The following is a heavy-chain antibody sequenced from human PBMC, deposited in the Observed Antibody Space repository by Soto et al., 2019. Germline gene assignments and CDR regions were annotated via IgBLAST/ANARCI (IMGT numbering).Heavy chain of an antibody. CDR1: GGSISSGGYY. CDR2: IYYSGST. J-gene: IGHJ6*02. D-gene: IGHD3-10*01. V-gene: IGHV4-31*03. CDR3: ARITYYYGSGSLYYYYGMDV. Sequence: SETLSLTCTVSGGSISSGGYYWSWIRQHPGKGLEWIGYIYYSGSTYYNPSLKSRVTISVDTSKNQFSLKLSSVTAADTAVYYCARITYYYGSGSLYYYYGMDVWGQGTTVT.